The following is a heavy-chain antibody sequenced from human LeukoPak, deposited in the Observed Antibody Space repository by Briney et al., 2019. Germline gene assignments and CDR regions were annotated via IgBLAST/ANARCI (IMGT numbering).Heavy chain of an antibody. CDR2: ISAYNGNT. CDR3: ARDPIVGATNDAFDI. D-gene: IGHD1-26*01. V-gene: IGHV1-18*01. J-gene: IGHJ3*02. CDR1: GYTFTSYG. Sequence: ASVKVSCKASGYTFTSYGISWVRQAPGQGLEWMGWISAYNGNTNYAQKLQGRVTMTTDTSTSTAYMELRSLRSDDTAVYYCARDPIVGATNDAFDIWGQGTMVTDSS.